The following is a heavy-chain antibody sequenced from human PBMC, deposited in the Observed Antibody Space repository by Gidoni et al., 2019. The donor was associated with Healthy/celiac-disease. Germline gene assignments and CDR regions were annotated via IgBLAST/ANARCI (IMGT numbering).Heavy chain of an antibody. J-gene: IGHJ4*02. CDR3: ARGSSSSWYGADY. D-gene: IGHD6-13*01. CDR2: ISSSSSYI. V-gene: IGHV3-21*01. CDR1: GFTFSSYS. Sequence: EVQLVESGGGLVKPGGSLRLSCAASGFTFSSYSMNWVRQAPGKGLEWVSSISSSSSYIYYADSVKGRFTISRDNAKNSLYLQMNSLRAEDTAVYYCARGSSSSWYGADYWGQGTLVTVSS.